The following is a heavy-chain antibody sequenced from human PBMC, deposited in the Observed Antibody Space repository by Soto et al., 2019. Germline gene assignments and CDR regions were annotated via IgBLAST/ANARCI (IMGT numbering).Heavy chain of an antibody. V-gene: IGHV3-49*03. CDR1: GFTFGDYA. D-gene: IGHD3-10*01. Sequence: PGGSLRLSCTASGFTFGDYAMSWFRQAPGKGLEWVGFIRSKAYGGTTEYAASVKGRFTISRDDSKSIAYLQMNSLKTEDTAVYYCTRAGVRDYYGSGSYSPLWGQGTLVTVSS. CDR3: TRAGVRDYYGSGSYSPL. CDR2: IRSKAYGGTT. J-gene: IGHJ4*02.